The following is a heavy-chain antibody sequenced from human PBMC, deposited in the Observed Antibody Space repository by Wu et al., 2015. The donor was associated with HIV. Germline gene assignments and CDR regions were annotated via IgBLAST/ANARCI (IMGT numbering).Heavy chain of an antibody. Sequence: QVQLVQSGAEVKKPGASVKVSCKASGYTFTSYGISWVRQAPGQGLEWMGWISAYNGNTNYAQKLQGRVTMTTDTSISTAYMELSRLRSDDTAVYYCARVGNGYSSSWYEEFDYWGQGTLVTVSS. D-gene: IGHD6-13*01. CDR2: ISAYNGNT. CDR3: ARVGNGYSSSWYEEFDY. J-gene: IGHJ4*02. CDR1: GYTFTSYG. V-gene: IGHV1-18*01.